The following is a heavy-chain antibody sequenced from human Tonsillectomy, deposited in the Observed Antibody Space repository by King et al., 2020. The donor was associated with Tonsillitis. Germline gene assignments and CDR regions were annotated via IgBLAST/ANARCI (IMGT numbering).Heavy chain of an antibody. J-gene: IGHJ4*02. CDR1: GFTFSTYA. V-gene: IGHV3-30*01. Sequence: QVQLVESGGGVVQPGRFLKLSCVASGFTFSTYAMHWVRQAPGKGLEWVAVISSDGRTKFYADSVKGRFTISRDNFMTSLYLQMNSLRTEDTAVYYCARARLWFGELLSGYGDYWGQGTLVTVSS. CDR3: ARARLWFGELLSGYGDY. CDR2: ISSDGRTK. D-gene: IGHD3-10*01.